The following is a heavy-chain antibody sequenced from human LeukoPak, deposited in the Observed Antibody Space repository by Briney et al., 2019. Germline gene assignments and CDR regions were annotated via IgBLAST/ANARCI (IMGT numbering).Heavy chain of an antibody. V-gene: IGHV6-1*01. CDR2: TYYRSKWYN. CDR3: ARDNYYDTSGYSFDY. CDR1: GDSVSSNTAA. J-gene: IGHJ4*02. D-gene: IGHD3-22*01. Sequence: SQTLSLTCVISGDSVSSNTAAWNWIRQSPSRGLEWLGRTYYRSKWYNDYAVSVKSRITINPNTSKNQFSLQLNSVTPEGTAVYYCARDNYYDTSGYSFDYWGQETLVTVSS.